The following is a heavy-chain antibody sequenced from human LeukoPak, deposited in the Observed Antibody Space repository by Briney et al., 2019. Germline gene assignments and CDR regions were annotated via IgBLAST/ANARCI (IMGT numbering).Heavy chain of an antibody. CDR1: GYTLTELS. V-gene: IGHV1-24*01. D-gene: IGHD3-22*01. CDR3: ATDLFADYYGSSGYRDAFDI. Sequence: ASVKVSCKVSGYTLTELSMHWVRQAPGKGLEWMGGFDPEDGETIYAQKFQGRVTMTEDTSTDTAYMELSSLRSEDTAVYYCATDLFADYYGSSGYRDAFDIWGQGTMVTVSS. J-gene: IGHJ3*02. CDR2: FDPEDGET.